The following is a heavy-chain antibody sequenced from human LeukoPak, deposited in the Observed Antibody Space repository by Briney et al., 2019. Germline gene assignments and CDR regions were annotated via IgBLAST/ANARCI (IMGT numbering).Heavy chain of an antibody. CDR2: INHSGRT. V-gene: IGHV4-34*01. Sequence: PSETLSVTCAVDGGSFSGYYWRWIRQPPGRGREWIGEINHSGRTNYNPSLKSGVTISVDTSKNQFSLKLSSVTAADPAVYHCARRPRYFDYWGQGTPVTSSS. J-gene: IGHJ4*02. CDR3: ARRPRYFDY. CDR1: GGSFSGYY.